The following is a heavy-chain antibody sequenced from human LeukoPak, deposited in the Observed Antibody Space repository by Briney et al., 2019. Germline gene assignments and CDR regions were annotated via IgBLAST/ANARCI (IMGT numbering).Heavy chain of an antibody. V-gene: IGHV3-30*02. CDR1: GFTFSSYG. J-gene: IGHJ4*02. Sequence: GGSLRLSCAASGFTFSSYGMHWVRQAPGKGLEWVTFIRSDGSNKYYADSVKGRFTISRDNSKNTLYLRMNSLRAEDTAVYYCAKEWDLSFDYWGQGTLVTVSS. CDR2: IRSDGSNK. D-gene: IGHD1-26*01. CDR3: AKEWDLSFDY.